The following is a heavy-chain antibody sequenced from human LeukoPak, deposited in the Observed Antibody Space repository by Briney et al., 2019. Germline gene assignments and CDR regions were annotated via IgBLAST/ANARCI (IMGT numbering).Heavy chain of an antibody. CDR1: AFTFANYA. V-gene: IGHV3-48*01. D-gene: IGHD5-24*01. CDR3: ARDYKYAFDN. Sequence: GGSLRLSCAASAFTFANYAVTWVRQAPGKGLEWISYIGIDSGNTNYADSVKGRFTISGDKAKNSLYLQMNSLRVEDTAVYYCARDYKYAFDNWGQGTLVTVSS. J-gene: IGHJ4*02. CDR2: IGIDSGNT.